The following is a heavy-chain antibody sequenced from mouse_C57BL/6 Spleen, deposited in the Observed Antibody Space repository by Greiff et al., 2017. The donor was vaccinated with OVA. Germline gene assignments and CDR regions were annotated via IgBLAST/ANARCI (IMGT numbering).Heavy chain of an antibody. V-gene: IGHV2-5*01. CDR2: IWRGGST. J-gene: IGHJ4*01. D-gene: IGHD1-1*01. CDR1: GFSLTSYG. CDR3: AKPKAYGSSYAMDY. Sequence: VQLQQSGPGLVQPSQSLSITCTASGFSLTSYGVHWVRQSPGKGLEWLGAIWRGGSTDYNAAFMSRLSITKDNSKSQVFVNMNRLRADDAAIYYCAKPKAYGSSYAMDYWGQGTSVTVSS.